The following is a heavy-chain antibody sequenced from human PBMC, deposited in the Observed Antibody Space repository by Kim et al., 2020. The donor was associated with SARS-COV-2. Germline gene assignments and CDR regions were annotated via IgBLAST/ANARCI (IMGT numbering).Heavy chain of an antibody. J-gene: IGHJ5*02. CDR2: IYYSGST. V-gene: IGHV4-59*01. CDR3: ARVGPPQWLVPWFDP. CDR1: GGSISSYY. Sequence: SETLSLTCTVSGGSISSYYWSWIRQPPGKGLEWIGYIYYSGSTNYNPSLKSRVTISVDTSKNQFSLKLSSVTAADTAVYYCARVGPPQWLVPWFDPWGQGTLVTVSS. D-gene: IGHD6-19*01.